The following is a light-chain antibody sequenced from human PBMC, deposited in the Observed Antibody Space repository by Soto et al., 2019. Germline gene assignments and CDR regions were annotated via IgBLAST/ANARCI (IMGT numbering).Light chain of an antibody. CDR1: QTINSN. V-gene: IGKV3-15*01. J-gene: IGKJ2*01. Sequence: EIVMTQSPATLSLSPGERATLSCRASQTINSNLAWYQQKPGQAPRLFIFRASSRAAGIPARFSGSGSGTEFNLTISSLQSEDFAVYYCQQYGSSPPYTFGQGTKLEIK. CDR3: QQYGSSPPYT. CDR2: RAS.